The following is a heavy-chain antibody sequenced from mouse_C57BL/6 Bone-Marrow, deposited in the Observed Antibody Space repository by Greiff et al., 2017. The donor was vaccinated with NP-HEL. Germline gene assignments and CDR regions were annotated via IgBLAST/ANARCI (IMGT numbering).Heavy chain of an antibody. V-gene: IGHV3-6*01. Sequence: EVKLLESGPGLVKPSQSLSLTCSVTGYSITSGYYWNWIRQFPGNKLEWMGYISYDGSNNYNPSLKNRISITRDTSKNQFFLKLNSVTTEDTATYYCALWTHFDYWGQGTTLTVSS. D-gene: IGHD1-1*02. CDR2: ISYDGSN. J-gene: IGHJ2*01. CDR1: GYSITSGYY. CDR3: ALWTHFDY.